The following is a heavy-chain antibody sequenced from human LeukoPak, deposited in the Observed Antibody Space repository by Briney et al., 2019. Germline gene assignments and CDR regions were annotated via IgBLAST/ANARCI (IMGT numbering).Heavy chain of an antibody. CDR3: ARAIVVAGTSNNWFDP. CDR1: GYTFTSYG. CDR2: ISAYNGNT. J-gene: IGHJ5*02. D-gene: IGHD6-19*01. Sequence: GASVTVSCKASGYTFTSYGISWVRQAPGQGLEWMGWISAYNGNTNYAQKLQGKVTMTTDTSTSTAYMELRSLRSDDTAVYYCARAIVVAGTSNNWFDPGGQGTLSPSPQ. V-gene: IGHV1-18*01.